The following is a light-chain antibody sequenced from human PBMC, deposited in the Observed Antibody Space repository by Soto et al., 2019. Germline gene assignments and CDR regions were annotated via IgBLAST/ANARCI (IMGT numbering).Light chain of an antibody. CDR2: WAS. CDR1: QSVLYSSNNKNY. CDR3: HQYFITPLT. V-gene: IGKV4-1*01. Sequence: DIVMTQSPDSLAVSLGERATINCKSSQSVLYSSNNKNYLAWYQQKPGQPPKLLMYWASTRESEVPGRFSGSVSGTDFTLTIRGLQAEDVAVFYSHQYFITPLTFCGGTQVEIK. J-gene: IGKJ4*01.